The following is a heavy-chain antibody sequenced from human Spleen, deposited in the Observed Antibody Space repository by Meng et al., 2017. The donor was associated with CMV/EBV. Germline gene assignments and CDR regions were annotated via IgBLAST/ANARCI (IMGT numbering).Heavy chain of an antibody. V-gene: IGHV3-30-3*01. CDR2: ISYDGTNK. J-gene: IGHJ4*02. CDR1: GFTFSNYA. CDR3: ARDMMPRGKLIQY. Sequence: GGSLRLSCAASGFTFSNYAMHWVRQAPGKGLEWVAVISYDGTNKYYTDSVKGRFTISRDNPKNTLYVQMNSLKREDTAVYYCARDMMPRGKLIQYWGQGTLVTVSS. D-gene: IGHD3-16*01.